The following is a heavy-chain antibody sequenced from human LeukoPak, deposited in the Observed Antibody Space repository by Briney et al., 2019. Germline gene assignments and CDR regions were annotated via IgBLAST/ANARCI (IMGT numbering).Heavy chain of an antibody. V-gene: IGHV3-33*01. D-gene: IGHD3-16*01. J-gene: IGHJ5*02. Sequence: PGGSLRLSCVPASGFTFSSHGMHWVRQAPGKGLEWVAGIRFDGTKQYYRDSAKGRFTVPRDDSKNTLYLQMNSLRDEDTAVYYCARDDAYLRLGAWGQGTLVTVSS. CDR3: ARDDAYLRLGA. CDR1: GFTFSSHG. CDR2: IRFDGTKQ.